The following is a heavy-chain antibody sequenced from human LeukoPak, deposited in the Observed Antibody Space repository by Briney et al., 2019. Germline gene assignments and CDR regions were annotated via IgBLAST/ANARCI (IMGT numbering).Heavy chain of an antibody. V-gene: IGHV1-24*01. CDR3: ATGYSSVWQTQFFDY. J-gene: IGHJ4*02. CDR2: FDPEDGET. D-gene: IGHD6-19*01. CDR1: GYTLTELS. Sequence: ASVKVSCKVSGYTLTELSMHWVRQAPGKGLEWMGGFDPEDGETIYAQKFQGRVTMTEDTSTDTAYMELSSLRSEDTAVYYCATGYSSVWQTQFFDYWGQGTLVTVSS.